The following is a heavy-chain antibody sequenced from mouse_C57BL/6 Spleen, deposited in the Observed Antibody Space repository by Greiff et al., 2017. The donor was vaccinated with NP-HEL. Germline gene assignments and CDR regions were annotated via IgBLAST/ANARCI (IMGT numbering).Heavy chain of an antibody. Sequence: DVQLQESGPGLVKPSQSLSLTCSVTGYSITSGYYWNWIRQFPGNKLEWMGYISYDGSNNYNPSLKNRISITRDTSKNQFFLKLNSVTTEDTATYYCAREPYYYGSSYGAYWGQGTLVTVSA. V-gene: IGHV3-6*01. J-gene: IGHJ3*01. CDR3: AREPYYYGSSYGAY. D-gene: IGHD1-1*01. CDR1: GYSITSGYY. CDR2: ISYDGSN.